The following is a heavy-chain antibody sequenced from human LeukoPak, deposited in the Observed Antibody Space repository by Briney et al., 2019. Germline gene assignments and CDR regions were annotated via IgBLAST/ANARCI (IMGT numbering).Heavy chain of an antibody. Sequence: PSETLSLTCTVSGGSISSYYWSWIRQPPGKGLEWIGYIYYSGSTNYNPSLKSRVTMSVDTSKNQFSLKLSSVTAADTAVYYCARYRSGMAPLYYFDYWGQGTLVTVSS. J-gene: IGHJ4*02. CDR3: ARYRSGMAPLYYFDY. CDR2: IYYSGST. D-gene: IGHD5-24*01. CDR1: GGSISSYY. V-gene: IGHV4-59*12.